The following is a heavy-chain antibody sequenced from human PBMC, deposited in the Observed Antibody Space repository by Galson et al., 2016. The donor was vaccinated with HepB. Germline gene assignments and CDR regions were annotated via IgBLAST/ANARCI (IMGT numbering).Heavy chain of an antibody. CDR2: FYSSENT. V-gene: IGHV4-61*08. CDR3: ARDQHGSFFAY. CDR1: GGSVSSGGYF. Sequence: LSLTCTVSGGSVSSGGYFWSWIRQPQGKGLEWIGYFYSSENTNYNPSLRSRVTISGDTSRNQFSLKLTSVTAADTAVYYCARDQHGSFFAYWGQGTLVTVSS. J-gene: IGHJ4*02. D-gene: IGHD3-10*01.